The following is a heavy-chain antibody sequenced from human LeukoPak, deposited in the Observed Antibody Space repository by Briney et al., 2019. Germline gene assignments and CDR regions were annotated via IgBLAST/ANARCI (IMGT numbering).Heavy chain of an antibody. Sequence: GGSLRLSCAASGFTFSSYAMSWARQAPGKELVWVSVINTDGSGTNYADSVRGRFTVSSDNAKNTLYLQMNSLRAEDTAVYYCARDGLSGSFDYWGQGTLVTVSS. CDR3: ARDGLSGSFDY. V-gene: IGHV3-74*01. J-gene: IGHJ4*02. D-gene: IGHD1-26*01. CDR2: INTDGSGT. CDR1: GFTFSSYA.